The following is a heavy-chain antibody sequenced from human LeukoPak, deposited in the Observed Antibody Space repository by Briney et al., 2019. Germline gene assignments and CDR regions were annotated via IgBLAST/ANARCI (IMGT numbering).Heavy chain of an antibody. J-gene: IGHJ6*03. V-gene: IGHV3-73*01. CDR1: GFTFSGSA. CDR2: IRSKANSYAT. CDR3: ARTQEAGYSSGRYDSYYYYYMDV. Sequence: GGSLRLSCAASGFTFSGSAMHWVRQASGKGLEWVGRIRSKANSYATAYAASVKGRFTISRDDSKNTAYLQMNSLKTEDTAVYFCARTQEAGYSSGRYDSYYYYYMDVWGKGTTVTISS. D-gene: IGHD6-19*01.